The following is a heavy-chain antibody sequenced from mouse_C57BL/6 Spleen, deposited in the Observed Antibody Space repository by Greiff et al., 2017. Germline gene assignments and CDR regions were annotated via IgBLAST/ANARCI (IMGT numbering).Heavy chain of an antibody. D-gene: IGHD2-5*01. CDR1: GYTFTDYY. V-gene: IGHV1-76*01. CDR2: IYPGSGNT. CDR3: ARDSNQGYFDV. Sequence: VQLQQSGAELVRPGASVKLSCKASGYTFTDYYINWVKQRPGQGLEWIARIYPGSGNTYYNEKFKGKATLTAEKSSSTAYMQLSSLTSEDSAVYFCARDSNQGYFDVWGTGTTVTVSS. J-gene: IGHJ1*03.